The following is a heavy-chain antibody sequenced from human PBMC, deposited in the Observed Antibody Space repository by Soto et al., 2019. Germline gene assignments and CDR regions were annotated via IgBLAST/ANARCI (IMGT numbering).Heavy chain of an antibody. J-gene: IGHJ6*02. Sequence: PSETLSLTCAVYGGSFSGYYGSWIRQPPGKGLEWIGEINHSGSTNYNPSLKSRVTISVDTSKNQFSLKLSSVTAADTAVYYCARGRGAYYYYGMDVWGQGTTVTVSS. CDR1: GGSFSGYY. CDR3: ARGRGAYYYYGMDV. D-gene: IGHD3-10*01. CDR2: INHSGST. V-gene: IGHV4-34*01.